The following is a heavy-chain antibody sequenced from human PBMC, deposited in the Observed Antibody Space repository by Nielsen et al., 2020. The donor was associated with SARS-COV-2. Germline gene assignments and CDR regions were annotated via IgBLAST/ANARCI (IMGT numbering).Heavy chain of an antibody. CDR1: GGSISSSNW. D-gene: IGHD1-14*01. V-gene: IGHV4-4*02. J-gene: IGHJ6*02. CDR3: ARFNSPATGLDGMDV. Sequence: SETLSLTCAVSGGSISSSNWWSWVRQPPGKELEWIGEIYHSGSTNYNPSLKSRVTISVDKSKNQFSLKLSSVTAADTAVYYCARFNSPATGLDGMDVWGQGTTVTVSS. CDR2: IYHSGST.